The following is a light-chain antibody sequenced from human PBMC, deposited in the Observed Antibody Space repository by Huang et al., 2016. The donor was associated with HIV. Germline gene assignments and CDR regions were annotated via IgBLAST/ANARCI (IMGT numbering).Light chain of an antibody. J-gene: IGKJ2*01. V-gene: IGKV3-20*01. CDR3: QQYGSSYT. CDR2: GTS. CDR1: HSVRSSY. Sequence: EIVLTQSPGTLSLSPGERATLSCRSSHSVRSSYLAWYRQRPGQAPRLVIYGTSNRATGIPDRFSGSGSGTDFTLTISRLEPEDFAVYYCQQYGSSYTFGQGTKLEIK.